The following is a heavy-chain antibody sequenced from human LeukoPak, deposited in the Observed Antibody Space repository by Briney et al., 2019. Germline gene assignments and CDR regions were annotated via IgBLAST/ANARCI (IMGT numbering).Heavy chain of an antibody. V-gene: IGHV4-34*01. CDR1: GGSFSGYY. J-gene: IGHJ4*02. CDR2: INHSGST. CDR3: ASLRWQGY. D-gene: IGHD4-23*01. Sequence: SETLSLTCAVYGGSFSGYYWSWIRQPPGKGLEWIGEINHSGSTNYNPSLKSRVTISVDTSKNQFSLKLSSVTAADTAVYYCASLRWQGYWGQGTLVTVSS.